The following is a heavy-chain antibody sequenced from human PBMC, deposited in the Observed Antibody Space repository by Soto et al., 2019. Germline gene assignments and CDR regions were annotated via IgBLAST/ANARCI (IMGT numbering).Heavy chain of an antibody. CDR1: GYTFTSYA. CDR2: INACNGNT. V-gene: IGHV1-3*01. D-gene: IGHD1-20*01. Sequence: ASVKVSCKASGYTFTSYAMHWVRQAPGQRLEWMGWINACNGNTKYSQKFQGRVTITRDTSASTAYMELSSLRSEDTAVYYCARGITGPTPLDYWGQGTLVTVSS. J-gene: IGHJ4*02. CDR3: ARGITGPTPLDY.